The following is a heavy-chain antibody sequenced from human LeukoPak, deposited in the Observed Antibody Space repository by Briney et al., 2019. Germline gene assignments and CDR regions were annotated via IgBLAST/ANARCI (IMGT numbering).Heavy chain of an antibody. D-gene: IGHD6-13*01. V-gene: IGHV3-30*14. CDR2: ISYDGSNK. CDR3: ARGYTPGTGYSSRFYYFDY. Sequence: PGGSLRLSCAASGFTFSSYAMHWVRQAPGKGLEWVAVISYDGSNKYYADSVKGRFTISRDNSKNTLYLQMNSLRAEDTAVYYCARGYTPGTGYSSRFYYFDYWGQGTLVTVSS. CDR1: GFTFSSYA. J-gene: IGHJ4*02.